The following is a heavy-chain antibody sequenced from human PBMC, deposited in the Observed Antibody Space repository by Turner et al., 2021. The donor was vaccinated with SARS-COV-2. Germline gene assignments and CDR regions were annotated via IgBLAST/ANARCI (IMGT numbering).Heavy chain of an antibody. CDR3: AKVVLQGIPNFDY. CDR2: VKPNSGGT. Sequence: QVQWVQSGAAVKKPGAAVTVSCTTSGYTFTNYYMHWVRQAPGQGLEWMGWVKPNSGGTNYALRFQGRVTMTSDTSIATAYMELNSLRSDDTAVYYCAKVVLQGIPNFDYWGQGTLVTVSS. J-gene: IGHJ4*02. CDR1: GYTFTNYY. D-gene: IGHD6-13*01. V-gene: IGHV1-2*02.